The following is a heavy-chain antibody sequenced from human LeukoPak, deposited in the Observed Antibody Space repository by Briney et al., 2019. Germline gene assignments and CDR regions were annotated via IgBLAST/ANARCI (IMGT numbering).Heavy chain of an antibody. J-gene: IGHJ4*02. CDR1: GFTFGDYG. CDR2: INCNGGST. V-gene: IGHV3-20*04. D-gene: IGHD1-26*01. Sequence: PGGPLRLSCAASGFTFGDYGMSWVRQAPGKGLEWVSGINCNGGSTDYADSVKGRFTISRDNSTNSLYLKMNSVRDEDTAFYYCARGGRGSYYRASIPGDYWGQGTLVTVSS. CDR3: ARGGRGSYYRASIPGDY.